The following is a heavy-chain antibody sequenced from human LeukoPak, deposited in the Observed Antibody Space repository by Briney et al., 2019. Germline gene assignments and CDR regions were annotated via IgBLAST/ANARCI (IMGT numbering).Heavy chain of an antibody. D-gene: IGHD3-3*01. CDR3: AKDPSYYDFWSGYLENDAFDI. V-gene: IGHV3-23*01. CDR1: GFTFSSYA. J-gene: IGHJ3*02. Sequence: GGSLRLSCAASGFTFSSYAMSWVRQAPGKGLEWVSAISGSGGSTYYADSVKGRFTISRDNSKNTLYLQMNSLRAEDTAVYYCAKDPSYYDFWSGYLENDAFDIWGQGTMVTVSS. CDR2: ISGSGGST.